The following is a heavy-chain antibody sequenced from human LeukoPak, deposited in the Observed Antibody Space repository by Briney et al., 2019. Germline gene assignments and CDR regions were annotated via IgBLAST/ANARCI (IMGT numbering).Heavy chain of an antibody. CDR3: ARVGYHGSGSSDY. CDR2: INPSSGDT. D-gene: IGHD3-10*01. CDR1: GYTFTAYY. V-gene: IGHV1-2*06. Sequence: ASVKVSCKASGYTFTAYYMHWVRQAPGQGLEWMGRINPSSGDTTSAQKFHGRVTMTRDTSINTAYMELSRLKSDDTAVYYCARVGYHGSGSSDYWGQGTLVIVSS. J-gene: IGHJ4*02.